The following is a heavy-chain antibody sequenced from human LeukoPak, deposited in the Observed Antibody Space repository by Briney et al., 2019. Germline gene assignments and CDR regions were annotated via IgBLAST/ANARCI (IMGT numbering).Heavy chain of an antibody. CDR1: GGTFSSYA. CDR2: IIPIFGTA. CDR3: ARGYRIQLWLRYYYYYMDV. J-gene: IGHJ6*03. Sequence: SVKVSCKASGGTFSSYAISWVRQAPGQGLEWMGGIIPIFGTANYAQKFQGRVTMTRNTSISTAYMELSSLRSEDTAVYYCARGYRIQLWLRYYYYYMDVWGKGTTVTISS. D-gene: IGHD5-18*01. V-gene: IGHV1-69*05.